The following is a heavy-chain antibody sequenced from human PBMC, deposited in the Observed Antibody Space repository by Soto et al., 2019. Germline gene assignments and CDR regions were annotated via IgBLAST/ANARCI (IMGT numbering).Heavy chain of an antibody. J-gene: IGHJ4*02. CDR2: VYYTGST. CDR1: GGSISSGDYY. V-gene: IGHV4-30-4*01. Sequence: SETLSLTCTVSGGSISSGDYYWTWIRQSPGKGLEWIGYVYYTGSTYYNPSLKSRLTISVDTSKNQFSLKLSSVSAADTAVYYCARGTTKFDYWGQGTLVTIS. D-gene: IGHD1-1*01. CDR3: ARGTTKFDY.